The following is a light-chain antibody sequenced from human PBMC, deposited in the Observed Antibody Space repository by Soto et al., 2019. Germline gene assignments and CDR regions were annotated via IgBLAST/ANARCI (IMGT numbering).Light chain of an antibody. Sequence: QSALTQPASVSGYPGQSITISCTGRSSDVGGYNYVSWYQQHPGKAPKFMIYEVSRRPSGVSNRFSGSKSGNTASLTVSGLQAEDEADYYCVSYTDTDTLVFGTGTKVTVL. CDR1: SSDVGGYNY. J-gene: IGLJ1*01. CDR3: VSYTDTDTLV. CDR2: EVS. V-gene: IGLV2-14*01.